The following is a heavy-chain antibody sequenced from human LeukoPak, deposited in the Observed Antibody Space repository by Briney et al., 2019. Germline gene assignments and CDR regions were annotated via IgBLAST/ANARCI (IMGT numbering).Heavy chain of an antibody. CDR3: VRNWGSLVS. CDR1: GFTFTDFW. Sequence: GGSLRLSCVASGFTFTDFWMNWLRQSPGKGLEWVANIKQDGSEKNYVDYVKGRFTISRDNAKNSLYLQMDSLRAEDTAVYYCVRNWGSLVSWGQGTLVTVSS. CDR2: IKQDGSEK. D-gene: IGHD7-27*01. V-gene: IGHV3-7*02. J-gene: IGHJ4*02.